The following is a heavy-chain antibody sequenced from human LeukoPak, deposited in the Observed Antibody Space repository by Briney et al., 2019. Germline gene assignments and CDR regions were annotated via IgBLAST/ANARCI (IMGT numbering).Heavy chain of an antibody. Sequence: PSETLSLSCTVSGGSISSYYWSWIRQPPGKGLEWIGYIYYTGSTNYNFSLKSRVTISVDTSKNQFSLKLSSVTAADTAVYYCARDDSSGYYSTHLAYGMDVWGQGTTVTVSS. J-gene: IGHJ6*02. V-gene: IGHV4-59*12. CDR3: ARDDSSGYYSTHLAYGMDV. CDR1: GGSISSYY. D-gene: IGHD3-22*01. CDR2: IYYTGST.